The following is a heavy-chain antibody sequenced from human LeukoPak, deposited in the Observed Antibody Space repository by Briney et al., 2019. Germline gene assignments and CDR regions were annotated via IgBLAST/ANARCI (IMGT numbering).Heavy chain of an antibody. D-gene: IGHD3-3*01. V-gene: IGHV4-30-4*08. CDR2: IYYSGST. Sequence: SWVRQAPGKGLEWIGYIYYSGSTSDNPSLKSRVTISLDTSKNQFSLKLSSVTAADTAVYYCARGRFWSGYFDYWGQGTLVTVSS. J-gene: IGHJ4*02. CDR3: ARGRFWSGYFDY.